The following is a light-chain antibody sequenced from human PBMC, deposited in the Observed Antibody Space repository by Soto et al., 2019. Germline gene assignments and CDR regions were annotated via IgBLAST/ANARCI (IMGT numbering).Light chain of an antibody. Sequence: QSALTQPASVSGSPGQSITISCTGTISDFVIYNYVSWYQQHPGKAPKLMLYGVSNRPSGVSNRFSGSKSGNTASLTISGLQAEDEADYYCSSHTTSRALQVFGTGTKVTVL. J-gene: IGLJ1*01. CDR3: SSHTTSRALQV. CDR1: ISDFVIYNY. CDR2: GVS. V-gene: IGLV2-14*01.